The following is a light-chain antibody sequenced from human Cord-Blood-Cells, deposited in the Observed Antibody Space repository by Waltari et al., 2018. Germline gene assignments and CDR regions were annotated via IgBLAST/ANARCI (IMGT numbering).Light chain of an antibody. CDR2: YDS. J-gene: IGLJ3*02. CDR1: TIGSKS. CDR3: QVWDSSSDHRV. V-gene: IGLV3-21*04. Sequence: SYVLTQPPSVSVAPGKTARITCGGTTIGSKSVHWYQQKPGQAPVLVIYYDSDRPSGIPERFSGSNSGNTATLTISRVEAGDEADYYCQVWDSSSDHRVFGGGTKLTVL.